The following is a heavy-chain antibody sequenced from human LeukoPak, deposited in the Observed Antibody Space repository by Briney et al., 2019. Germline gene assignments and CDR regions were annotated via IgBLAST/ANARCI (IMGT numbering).Heavy chain of an antibody. CDR3: AKGLRGNYDY. D-gene: IGHD1-26*01. J-gene: IGHJ4*02. V-gene: IGHV3-23*01. Sequence: GGSLRLSCAASGFTFSNYAMTWVRQAPGKGLEWISAINDRGGDTYYADSVKGRFTISRDNSKNTLYLQMNSLRAGDTAVYYCAKGLRGNYDYWGQGTLVTVSS. CDR1: GFTFSNYA. CDR2: INDRGGDT.